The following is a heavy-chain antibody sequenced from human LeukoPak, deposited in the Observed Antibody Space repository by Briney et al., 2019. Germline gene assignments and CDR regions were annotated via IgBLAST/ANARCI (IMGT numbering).Heavy chain of an antibody. J-gene: IGHJ4*02. CDR1: GASISNYY. V-gene: IGHV4-4*09. D-gene: IGHD1-26*01. Sequence: SETLSLTCTVSGASISNYYWSWLRQTPEKGLEWMGHIHSSGGSSYYPSLKGRLTLSIDTSRNQLSLKLPSVTAADTAVYFCARLGSYHDFWGQGALVTVSS. CDR2: IHSSGGS. CDR3: ARLGSYHDF.